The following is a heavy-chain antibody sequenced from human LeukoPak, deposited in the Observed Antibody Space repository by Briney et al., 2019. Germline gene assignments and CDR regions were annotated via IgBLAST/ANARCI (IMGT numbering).Heavy chain of an antibody. Sequence: GGSLRLSCAASGFTFSTYDMIWVRQAPGKGLEWVSYISSTSTNKYHADSVEGRFTISRDDAKNSLYLQMNSLRAGDTAVYYCATDCSSSSCLQTDYWGQGTLVTVSS. V-gene: IGHV3-48*03. CDR3: ATDCSSSSCLQTDY. CDR2: ISSTSTNK. CDR1: GFTFSTYD. J-gene: IGHJ4*02. D-gene: IGHD2-2*01.